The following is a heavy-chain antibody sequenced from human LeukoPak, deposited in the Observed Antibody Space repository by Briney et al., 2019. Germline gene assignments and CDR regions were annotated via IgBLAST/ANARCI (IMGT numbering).Heavy chain of an antibody. D-gene: IGHD2-15*01. V-gene: IGHV1-18*01. Sequence: GASVKVSCKAPGYTFTSHGLSWVRQAPGQGLEWMGRISAYNGDTKYAQKIQGRVTMTTDTATSTAYMELMSLRSDDTAVYYCARDRGSYCSGGSCYGPHIDYWGQGTLVTVSS. J-gene: IGHJ4*02. CDR2: ISAYNGDT. CDR1: GYTFTSHG. CDR3: ARDRGSYCSGGSCYGPHIDY.